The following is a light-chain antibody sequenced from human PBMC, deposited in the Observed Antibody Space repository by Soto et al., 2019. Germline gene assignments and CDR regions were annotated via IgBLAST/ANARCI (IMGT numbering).Light chain of an antibody. CDR3: QHYNYWPPKT. CDR1: QSVGNN. CDR2: GAY. V-gene: IGKV3-15*01. J-gene: IGKJ1*01. Sequence: EIVMTQSPATLSVSPGERTALSFRSSQSVGNNLAWYQQKPGQAPRLLIYGAYTRATGIPARFSGSGSGTDFTLTISSLQSEDFAVYYCQHYNYWPPKTFGQGTKVDI.